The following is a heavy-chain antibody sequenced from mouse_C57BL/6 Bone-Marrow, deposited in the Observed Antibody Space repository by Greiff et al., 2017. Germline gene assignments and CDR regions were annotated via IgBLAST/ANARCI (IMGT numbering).Heavy chain of an antibody. V-gene: IGHV14-4*01. CDR2: IDPENGDT. CDR3: TLGYAMDY. CDR1: GSNIKDDY. Sequence: VQLKQSGAELVRPGASVKLSCTASGSNIKDDYMHWVKQRPEQGLEWIGWIDPENGDTEYASKFQGKATITADTSSNTAYLQLSSLTSEDTAVYYCTLGYAMDYWGQGTSVTVSS. D-gene: IGHD4-1*01. J-gene: IGHJ4*01.